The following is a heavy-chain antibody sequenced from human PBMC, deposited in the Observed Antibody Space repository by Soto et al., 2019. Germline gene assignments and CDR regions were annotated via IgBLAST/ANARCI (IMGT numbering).Heavy chain of an antibody. CDR2: IDPSDSYT. D-gene: IGHD3-10*01. V-gene: IGHV5-10-1*01. CDR3: ARIGTQTVDYYYYGMDV. CDR1: GYSFTSYW. Sequence: GESLKISCKGSGYSFTSYWISWVRQMPGKGLEWMGRIDPSDSYTNYSPSFQGHVTISADKSISTAYLQWSSLKASDTAMYYCARIGTQTVDYYYYGMDVWGQGNTVTVSS. J-gene: IGHJ6*02.